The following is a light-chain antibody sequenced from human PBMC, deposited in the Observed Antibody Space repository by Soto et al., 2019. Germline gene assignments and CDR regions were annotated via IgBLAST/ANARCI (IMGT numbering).Light chain of an antibody. CDR2: GAS. V-gene: IGKV3-20*01. Sequence: ETVLTQSPGTLSLSPGERATLSCRASQSVSSNYLAWYQQKPGQAPGLLMYGASTRATGIPDRFSGSGSGTDFTLPISRLEPEDFAVYYCQQFGRSPPSWTFGQGTKVEIK. J-gene: IGKJ1*01. CDR1: QSVSSNY. CDR3: QQFGRSPPSWT.